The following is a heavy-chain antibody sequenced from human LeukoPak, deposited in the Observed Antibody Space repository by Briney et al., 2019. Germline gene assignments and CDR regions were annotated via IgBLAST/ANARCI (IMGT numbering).Heavy chain of an antibody. CDR3: AAQWLLLGAFDI. J-gene: IGHJ3*02. CDR2: ISGSGDKT. D-gene: IGHD6-19*01. V-gene: IGHV3-23*01. CDR1: GFTFSSYA. Sequence: GGSLRLSCAASGFTFSSYAMSWVRQAPGKGLEWVSAISGSGDKTYYADSVKGRFTISRDNSKNTLYLQMKSLRVEDTAVYYCAAQWLLLGAFDIWGQGTMVTVSS.